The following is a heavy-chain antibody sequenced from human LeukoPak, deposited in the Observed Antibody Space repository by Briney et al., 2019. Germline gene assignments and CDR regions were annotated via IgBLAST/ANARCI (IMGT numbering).Heavy chain of an antibody. CDR3: ARGGGNQSSSYYDFWSGYVLGYYGMDV. J-gene: IGHJ6*02. Sequence: ASVKVSCKASGYTFTSYDINWVRQAPGQGLEGMGWMNPNSGNKVYAQKFKGRVTINRNTSISTAYMELSSLRSADTAVYYCARGGGNQSSSYYDFWSGYVLGYYGMDVWGQGTTVTVSS. CDR2: MNPNSGNK. D-gene: IGHD3-3*01. V-gene: IGHV1-8*01. CDR1: GYTFTSYD.